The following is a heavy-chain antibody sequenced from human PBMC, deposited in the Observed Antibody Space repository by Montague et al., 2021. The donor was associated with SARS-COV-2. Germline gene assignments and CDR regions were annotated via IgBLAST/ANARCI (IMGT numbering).Heavy chain of an antibody. CDR3: ARGGDWGSDWYFDL. CDR1: GGSLSGHY. Sequence: SETLSLTCGVSGGSLSGHYWSWIRQAPGKGLEWIGEISHRGSTXXXQSXXXRVSISIDTSKNHLSLKVRSVTAADTAVYYCARGGDWGSDWYFDLWGRGSPVTVSS. J-gene: IGHJ2*01. V-gene: IGHV4-34*01. CDR2: ISHRGST. D-gene: IGHD7-27*01.